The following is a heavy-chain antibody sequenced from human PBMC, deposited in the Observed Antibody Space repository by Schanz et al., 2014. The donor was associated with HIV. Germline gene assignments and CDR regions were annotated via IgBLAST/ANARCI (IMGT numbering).Heavy chain of an antibody. CDR3: AREYYSRNWNWFDP. J-gene: IGHJ5*02. D-gene: IGHD6-13*01. CDR2: MSWNRRRI. CDR1: GFTLEDYA. Sequence: EVQLMESGGGLVQPGRSLRLSCAASGFTLEDYAMHWVRQAPGKGLEWVSGMSWNRRRIGYGDAVKGRFTVSRDNSKNMLYLQMNSLRAEDTAVYYCAREYYSRNWNWFDPWGQGTLVTVSS. V-gene: IGHV3-9*01.